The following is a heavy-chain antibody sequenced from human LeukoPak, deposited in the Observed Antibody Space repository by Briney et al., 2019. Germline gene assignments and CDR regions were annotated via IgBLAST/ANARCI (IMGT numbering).Heavy chain of an antibody. CDR3: ARDGREGITMIVVVTYYFDY. CDR2: ISYDGSNK. CDR1: GFTFSSYA. V-gene: IGHV3-30*04. D-gene: IGHD3-22*01. J-gene: IGHJ4*02. Sequence: GRSLRLSCAASGFTFSSYAMHWVRQAAGKGLEWVAVISYDGSNKYYADSVKGRFTISRDNSKNTLYLQMNSLRAEDTAVYYCARDGREGITMIVVVTYYFDYWGQGTLVTVSS.